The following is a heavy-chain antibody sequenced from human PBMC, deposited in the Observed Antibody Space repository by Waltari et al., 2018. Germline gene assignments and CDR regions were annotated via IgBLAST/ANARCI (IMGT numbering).Heavy chain of an antibody. Sequence: QVQLVQSGAEVKKPGASVKVSCKASGYTFTGYYMHWVRPAPGQGLEWMGWINPNSGGTNYAQKFQGRVTMTRDTSISTAYMELSRLRSDDTAVYYCARVNYYGSGRGTIDYWGQGTLVTVSS. CDR3: ARVNYYGSGRGTIDY. D-gene: IGHD3-10*01. CDR1: GYTFTGYY. V-gene: IGHV1-2*02. CDR2: INPNSGGT. J-gene: IGHJ4*02.